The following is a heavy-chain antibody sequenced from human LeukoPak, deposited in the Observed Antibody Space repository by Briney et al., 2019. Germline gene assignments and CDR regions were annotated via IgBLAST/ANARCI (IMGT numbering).Heavy chain of an antibody. J-gene: IGHJ6*03. CDR3: ARLQATYMDV. CDR1: GYSISSGYY. CDR2: IYHSGST. V-gene: IGHV4-38-2*01. Sequence: SETLSLTCAVSGYSISSGYYWGWIRQPPGNGLEWIGSIYHSGSTYYNPSLKSRVTISVDTSKNQFSLKLSSVTAADTAVYYCARLQATYMDVWGKGTTVTVSS.